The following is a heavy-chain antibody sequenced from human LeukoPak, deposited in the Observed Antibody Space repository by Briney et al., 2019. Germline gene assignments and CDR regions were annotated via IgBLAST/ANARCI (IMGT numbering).Heavy chain of an antibody. CDR1: GFTFSSYA. CDR2: ISGSGGST. Sequence: GGSLRLSCAASGFTFSSYAMGWVRQAPGKGLEWVSAISGSGGSTYYADSVKGRFTISRDNSKNTLYLQMNSLRAEDTAVYYCAKVADSSGYYWGAGMDVWGQGTTVTVSS. CDR3: AKVADSSGYYWGAGMDV. J-gene: IGHJ6*02. V-gene: IGHV3-23*01. D-gene: IGHD3-22*01.